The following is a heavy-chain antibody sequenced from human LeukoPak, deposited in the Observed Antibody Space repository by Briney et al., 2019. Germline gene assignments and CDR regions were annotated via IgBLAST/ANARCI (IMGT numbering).Heavy chain of an antibody. J-gene: IGHJ4*02. CDR1: GFTLSSYT. CDR3: AKVSSSWYQSSHFDY. V-gene: IGHV3-23*01. D-gene: IGHD6-13*01. CDR2: ISGSGGST. Sequence: PGGSLRLSCAASGFTLSSYTMSWVRQAPGKGLEWVSAISGSGGSTYYADSVKGRFTISRDNSKNTLYLQMNSLRAEDTAVYYCAKVSSSWYQSSHFDYWGQGTLVTVSS.